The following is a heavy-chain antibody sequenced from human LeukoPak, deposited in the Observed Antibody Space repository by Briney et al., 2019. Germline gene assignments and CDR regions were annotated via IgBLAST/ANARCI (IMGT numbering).Heavy chain of an antibody. V-gene: IGHV3-7*04. CDR1: GFTFSSYW. Sequence: GGSLRLSCAASGFTFSSYWMSWVRQAPGKGLEWVANIKQDGSEKYYVDSVKGRFTISRDNAKNSLYLQMNSLRAEDTAVYYCARGPGVLLWFGGADAFDIWGQGTMVTVSS. CDR3: ARGPGVLLWFGGADAFDI. J-gene: IGHJ3*02. D-gene: IGHD3-10*01. CDR2: IKQDGSEK.